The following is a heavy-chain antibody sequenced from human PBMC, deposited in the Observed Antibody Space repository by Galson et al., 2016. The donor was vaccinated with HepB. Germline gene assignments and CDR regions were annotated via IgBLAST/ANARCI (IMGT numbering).Heavy chain of an antibody. CDR3: ARDRLTTSAVVACDY. V-gene: IGHV1-18*01. D-gene: IGHD3-22*01. CDR2: IGTNNGNT. J-gene: IGHJ4*02. CDR1: GYTFSTYG. Sequence: SVKVSCKASGYTFSTYGFSWMRQAPGQRLEWTGWIGTNNGNTHYAQKVQGRVTMTVDTSTSTAYMELRSLTSDDTAVYYCARDRLTTSAVVACDYWGQGTLVTVSS.